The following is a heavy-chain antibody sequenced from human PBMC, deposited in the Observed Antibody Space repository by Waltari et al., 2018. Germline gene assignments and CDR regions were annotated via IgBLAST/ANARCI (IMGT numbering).Heavy chain of an antibody. Sequence: QVQLVQSGAEVKKPGSSVKVSCKASGGTFSSYTISWVRQAPGQGLEWMGRIIPILGIANYAQKFQGRVTITADKSTSTAYMELSSLRSEDTAVCYCASSGPAYIYGMDVLGQGTTVTVSS. V-gene: IGHV1-69*02. CDR3: ASSGPAYIYGMDV. D-gene: IGHD2-21*01. CDR2: IIPILGIA. CDR1: GGTFSSYT. J-gene: IGHJ6*02.